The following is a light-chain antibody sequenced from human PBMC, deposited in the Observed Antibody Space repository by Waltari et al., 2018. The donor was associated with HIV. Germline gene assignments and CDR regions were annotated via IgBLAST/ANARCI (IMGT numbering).Light chain of an antibody. CDR2: NNN. J-gene: IGLJ2*01. Sequence: SVLAQPPSVSGTPGQGVTISCSGSNSNIGSNHVYWYRQLPGSAPPLLIYNNNQLPSVGPGRFSGYKSGASASRAISGLRSEDEADYYCAAWDDSLSAVVFGGGTKLTVL. CDR1: NSNIGSNH. CDR3: AAWDDSLSAVV. V-gene: IGLV1-47*01.